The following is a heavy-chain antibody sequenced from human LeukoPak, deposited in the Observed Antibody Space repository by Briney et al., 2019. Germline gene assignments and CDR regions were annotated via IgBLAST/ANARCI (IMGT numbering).Heavy chain of an antibody. CDR3: ARVRGGRSWYYYGMDV. Sequence: GASVKVSCKASGYTFTGYYMHWVRQAPGQGLEWMGWINPNSGGTNYAQKFQGRVTMTRDTSISTAYMELSRLRSDDTAVYYCARVRGGRSWYYYGMDVWGRGTTVTVSS. D-gene: IGHD3-16*01. CDR2: INPNSGGT. V-gene: IGHV1-2*02. J-gene: IGHJ6*02. CDR1: GYTFTGYY.